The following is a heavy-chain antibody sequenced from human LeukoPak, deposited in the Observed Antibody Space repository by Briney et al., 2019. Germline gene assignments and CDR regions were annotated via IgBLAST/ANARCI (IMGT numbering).Heavy chain of an antibody. J-gene: IGHJ4*02. CDR2: ITPLFGTA. V-gene: IGHV1-69*13. CDR1: GGTFSSYA. CDR3: ARDSGGGNCFDY. Sequence: SVKVSCKASGGTFSSYAISWVRQAPGQGLEWMGGITPLFGTANYAQKFQGRVTITADESTSTAYMELSSLRSEDTAVYYCARDSGGGNCFDYWGQGTLVTVSS. D-gene: IGHD4-23*01.